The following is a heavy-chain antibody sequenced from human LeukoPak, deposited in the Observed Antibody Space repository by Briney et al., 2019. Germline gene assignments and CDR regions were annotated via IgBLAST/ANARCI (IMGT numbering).Heavy chain of an antibody. V-gene: IGHV4-39*01. Sequence: PSETLSLTCIVSGGSIRNSSFYWGWIRQPPGKGLEWLGSIYYSGSTYYNPSLKTRVTMSVDTSKNQFSLKLSSVTATDTAMYFCATQSRDYYDSGGYYNWFDPWGQGTLVTVSS. J-gene: IGHJ5*02. CDR3: ATQSRDYYDSGGYYNWFDP. D-gene: IGHD3-10*01. CDR2: IYYSGST. CDR1: GGSIRNSSFY.